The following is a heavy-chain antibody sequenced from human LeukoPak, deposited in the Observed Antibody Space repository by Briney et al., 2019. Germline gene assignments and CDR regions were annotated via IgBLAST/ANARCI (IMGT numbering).Heavy chain of an antibody. V-gene: IGHV4-4*07. D-gene: IGHD3-10*01. Sequence: SETLSLTCTVSGGSISSYWSWSRQPAGRGGEGIGRIYGSGTTTYNPSLKSRVSMSIDTAKNQFSLKLMSVTAADTAVYYCARDSGTTGEVKFAHWGQGTLVTVSS. CDR2: IYGSGTT. J-gene: IGHJ5*02. CDR1: GGSISSY. CDR3: ARDSGTTGEVKFAH.